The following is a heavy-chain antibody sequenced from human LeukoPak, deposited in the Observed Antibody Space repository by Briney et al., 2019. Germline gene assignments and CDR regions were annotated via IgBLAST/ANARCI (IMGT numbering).Heavy chain of an antibody. CDR1: GFTCSSYW. CDR2: IKQDGSEK. J-gene: IGHJ4*02. V-gene: IGHV3-7*01. D-gene: IGHD1-26*01. CDR3: ARDLAAGGATWDY. Sequence: GGSLRLXCAASGFTCSSYWMRWVRQAPGKGLEWVANIKQDGSEKYYVDSVKGRFTISRDNAKNSLYLQMNSLSAEDTAVYYCARDLAAGGATWDYWGQGTLVTVSS.